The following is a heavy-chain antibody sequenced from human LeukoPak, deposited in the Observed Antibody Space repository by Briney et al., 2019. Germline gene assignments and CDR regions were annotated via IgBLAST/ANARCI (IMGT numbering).Heavy chain of an antibody. Sequence: ASVKVSCKASGYTFTSYGTSWVRQAPGQRAERMGWISGYNGNTNYAQKFQGRVTMTTDTSTSTAYMEVRGLRSDDTVIYYCARDRSTVAHEYWGQGTLVTVSS. V-gene: IGHV1-18*01. CDR2: ISGYNGNT. J-gene: IGHJ4*02. D-gene: IGHD3-10*01. CDR3: ARDRSTVAHEY. CDR1: GYTFTSYG.